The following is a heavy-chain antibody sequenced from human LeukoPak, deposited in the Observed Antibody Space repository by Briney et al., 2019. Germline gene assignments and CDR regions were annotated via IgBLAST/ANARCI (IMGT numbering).Heavy chain of an antibody. CDR2: INPNSGGT. Sequence: ASVKVSCKASGGTFSSYAISWVRQAPGQGLEWMGWINPNSGGTNYAQKFQGWVTMTRDTSISTAYMELSRLRSDDTAVYYCARDFDSSWYYFDYWGQGTLVTVSS. CDR3: ARDFDSSWYYFDY. CDR1: GGTFSSYA. V-gene: IGHV1-2*04. J-gene: IGHJ4*02. D-gene: IGHD6-13*01.